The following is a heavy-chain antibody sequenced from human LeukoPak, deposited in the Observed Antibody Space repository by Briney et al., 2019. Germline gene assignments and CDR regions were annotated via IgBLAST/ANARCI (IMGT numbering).Heavy chain of an antibody. J-gene: IGHJ4*02. Sequence: PGGSLRLSCAASGFTFRSYWMHWVRQAPGKGLVWVSRINGDGSSTSYADSVKGRFTISRDNSKNTLYLQMNSLRADDTAVYYCARDRDYAYFDSWGQGTLVTVSS. CDR3: ARDRDYAYFDS. V-gene: IGHV3-74*01. D-gene: IGHD3-16*01. CDR1: GFTFRSYW. CDR2: INGDGSST.